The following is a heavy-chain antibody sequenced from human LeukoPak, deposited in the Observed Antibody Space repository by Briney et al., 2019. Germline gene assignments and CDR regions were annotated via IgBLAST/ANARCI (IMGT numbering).Heavy chain of an antibody. D-gene: IGHD6-13*01. V-gene: IGHV4-61*02. CDR3: ARVRTDEAAAVFDY. Sequence: SETLSLTCTVSGGSITSGIYHWNWIRQSAERGLEWIGRVHTTGSLDYNPSLKSRVTISMDTSSNHFSLKLSSVTAADTAVYYCARVRTDEAAAVFDYWGQGTLVTVSS. CDR1: GGSITSGIYH. J-gene: IGHJ4*02. CDR2: VHTTGSL.